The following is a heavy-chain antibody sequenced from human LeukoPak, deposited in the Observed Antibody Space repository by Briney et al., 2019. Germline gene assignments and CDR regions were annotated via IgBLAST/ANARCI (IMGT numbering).Heavy chain of an antibody. Sequence: PGGSLRLSCAASGFTFDDHGMHWVRQAPGKGLVWVSGISWNSGSIGYADSVQGRFTISRDNAKSTLYLQMNSLRAEDMALYYCTRASGYSSGSIDYWGQGTLVTVSS. CDR3: TRASGYSSGSIDY. D-gene: IGHD5-18*01. V-gene: IGHV3-9*03. CDR2: ISWNSGSI. J-gene: IGHJ4*02. CDR1: GFTFDDHG.